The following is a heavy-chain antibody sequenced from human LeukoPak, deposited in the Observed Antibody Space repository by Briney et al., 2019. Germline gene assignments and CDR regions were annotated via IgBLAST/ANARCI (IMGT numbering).Heavy chain of an antibody. CDR2: VNPVSGGT. CDR3: ASLGATTLSYFGMDV. CDR1: VYTFADYY. D-gene: IGHD1-26*01. J-gene: IGHJ6*02. Sequence: ASVKVSCKASVYTFADYYMHWVRQAPGQGLEWMGWVNPVSGGTYYAQRFLGRVTMTRDSSISTVYMELSRLQSDDTAVYHCASLGATTLSYFGMDVWGQGTTVTVSS. V-gene: IGHV1-2*02.